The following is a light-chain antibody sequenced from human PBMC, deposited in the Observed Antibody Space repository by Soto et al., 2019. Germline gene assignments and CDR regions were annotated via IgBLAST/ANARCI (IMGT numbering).Light chain of an antibody. CDR1: QDVGSY. V-gene: IGKV1-6*01. CDR2: AAS. J-gene: IGKJ1*01. Sequence: SQSPSSLSASAGGSILITCRASQDVGSYVSWYQQKPGQAPKLLICAASNLHTGVPSRFSGSRSGTEFTLTISSLQPEDFASYYCLQNYSNSGTFGQGTKVDIK. CDR3: LQNYSNSGT.